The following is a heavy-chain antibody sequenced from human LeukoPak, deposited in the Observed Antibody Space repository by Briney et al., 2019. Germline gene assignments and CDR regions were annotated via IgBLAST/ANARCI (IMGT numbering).Heavy chain of an antibody. CDR3: AKDLGGRAVDVGPSFDY. CDR1: GFTFSSYW. Sequence: GRSLRLSCAASGFTFSSYWMSWVRQAPGKGLEWVANIKQDGSEKYYVDSVKGRFTISRDNSKNTLYLQMNSLRAEDTAVYYCAKDLGGRAVDVGPSFDYWGQGTLVTVSS. D-gene: IGHD4-23*01. J-gene: IGHJ4*02. CDR2: IKQDGSEK. V-gene: IGHV3-7*03.